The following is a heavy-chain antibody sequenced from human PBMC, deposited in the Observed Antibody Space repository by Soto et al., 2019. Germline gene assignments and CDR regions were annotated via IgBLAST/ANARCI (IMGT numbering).Heavy chain of an antibody. V-gene: IGHV1-46*01. Sequence: AASVKVSCKAIGYSFTSHYMHWVRQAPGQGLEWMGTIYPGGVNIGYAQKFKGRVTMTKDTSTLYLQMNSLRAEDTAVYYCARRGPGTYFDYWGQGTLVTVSS. J-gene: IGHJ4*02. CDR3: ARRGPGTYFDY. D-gene: IGHD6-13*01. CDR2: IYPGGVNI. CDR1: GYSFTSHY.